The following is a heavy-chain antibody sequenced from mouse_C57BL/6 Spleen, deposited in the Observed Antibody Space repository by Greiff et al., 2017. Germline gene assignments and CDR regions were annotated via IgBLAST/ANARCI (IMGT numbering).Heavy chain of an antibody. V-gene: IGHV3-6*01. CDR1: GYSITSGYY. J-gene: IGHJ4*01. Sequence: VQLQQSGPGLVKPSQSLSLTCSVTGYSITSGYYWNWIRQFPGNKLEWMGYISYDGSNNYNPSLKNRISITRDTSKNQFFLKLNSVTTEDTATYYCARDYRGDYWGQGTSVTVAS. CDR3: ARDYRGDY. D-gene: IGHD2-14*01. CDR2: ISYDGSN.